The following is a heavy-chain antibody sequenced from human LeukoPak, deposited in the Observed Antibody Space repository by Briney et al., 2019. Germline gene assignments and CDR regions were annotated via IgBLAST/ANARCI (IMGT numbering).Heavy chain of an antibody. CDR1: GFTFGTYW. J-gene: IGHJ4*02. CDR3: ARDRSDYYDDSGYRPLEY. CDR2: IKQDASEE. V-gene: IGHV3-7*01. D-gene: IGHD3-22*01. Sequence: GGSLRLSCAASGFTFGTYWMTWVRQAPGKGLEWVANIKQDASEEYYEDSVEGRFTVSRDNAKNSLFLRMNSLRAEDTAVYYCARDRSDYYDDSGYRPLEYWGQGTLVTVSS.